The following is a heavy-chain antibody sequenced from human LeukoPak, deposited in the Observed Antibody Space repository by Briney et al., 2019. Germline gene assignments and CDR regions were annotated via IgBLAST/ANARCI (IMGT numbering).Heavy chain of an antibody. J-gene: IGHJ6*03. V-gene: IGHV4-59*01. CDR1: GGSFSGYY. Sequence: SETLSLTCAVYGGSFSGYYWTWIRQPPGKGLEWIGYVDHTGSTNFNPSLDGRVSISRDTTKNLFSLRLRSVTAADTAVYFCARGRVSSSTWYSTYYYYFYMDVWGKGTTVTVSS. CDR2: VDHTGST. D-gene: IGHD1-1*01. CDR3: ARGRVSSSTWYSTYYYYFYMDV.